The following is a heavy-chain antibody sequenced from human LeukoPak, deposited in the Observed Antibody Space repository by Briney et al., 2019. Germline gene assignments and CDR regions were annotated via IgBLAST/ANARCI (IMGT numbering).Heavy chain of an antibody. J-gene: IGHJ3*01. V-gene: IGHV3-21*01. Sequence: GGSLRLSCAGSGSSFSIYSMNWVRQAPGKGLEWVSSISSSSSSIYYADSLKGRFTISRDNAKDSLYLQMNSLRDEDTAVYYCARGPHCSSTSCYVTGAFDVWGQGTMVTVSS. CDR2: ISSSSSSI. CDR3: ARGPHCSSTSCYVTGAFDV. D-gene: IGHD2-2*01. CDR1: GSSFSIYS.